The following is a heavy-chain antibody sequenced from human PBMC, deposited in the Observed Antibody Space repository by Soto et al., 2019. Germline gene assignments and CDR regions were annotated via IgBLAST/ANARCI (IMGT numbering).Heavy chain of an antibody. V-gene: IGHV3-23*01. Sequence: GGSLRLSCAASGFTFSSYAMSWVRQAPGKGLEWVSAISGSGGSTYYADSVKGRFTISRDNSKNTLYLQMNSLRAEDTAVYYCAKDMGYCSSTSCWRDYFDYWGQGTLVTVSS. CDR2: ISGSGGST. CDR3: AKDMGYCSSTSCWRDYFDY. J-gene: IGHJ4*02. D-gene: IGHD2-2*01. CDR1: GFTFSSYA.